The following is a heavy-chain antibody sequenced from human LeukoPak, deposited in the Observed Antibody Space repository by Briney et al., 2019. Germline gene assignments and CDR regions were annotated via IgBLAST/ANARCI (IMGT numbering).Heavy chain of an antibody. CDR2: IYHSGST. Sequence: SETLSLTCTVSGYSISSGYYWGWIRQPPGKGLEWIGSIYHSGSTYYNPSLKSRVTISVDTSKNQFSLKLSSVTAADTAVYYYARVYMDSSSWSQHYYYYMDVWGKGTTVTVSS. CDR3: ARVYMDSSSWSQHYYYYMDV. CDR1: GYSISSGYY. D-gene: IGHD6-13*01. J-gene: IGHJ6*03. V-gene: IGHV4-38-2*02.